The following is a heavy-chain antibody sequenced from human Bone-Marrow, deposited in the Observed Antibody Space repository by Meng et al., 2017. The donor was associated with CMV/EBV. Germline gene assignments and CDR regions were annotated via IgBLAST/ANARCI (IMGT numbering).Heavy chain of an antibody. Sequence: ASVKVSCKASGYTFTSYDINWVRQATGQGLEWMGWMNPNSGNTGYAQKFQGRVTITRNTSISTAYMELSSLRSEDTAVYYCARTPRMRGYQPDLYYFDYWDQGTLVTVSS. V-gene: IGHV1-8*03. D-gene: IGHD2-2*01. CDR2: MNPNSGNT. CDR3: ARTPRMRGYQPDLYYFDY. J-gene: IGHJ4*02. CDR1: GYTFTSYD.